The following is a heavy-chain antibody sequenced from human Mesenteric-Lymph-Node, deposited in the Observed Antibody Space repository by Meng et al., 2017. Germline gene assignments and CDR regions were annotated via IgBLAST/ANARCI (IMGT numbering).Heavy chain of an antibody. CDR2: INSFGALTT. CDR1: AFTFSRNW. D-gene: IGHD3-10*01. J-gene: IGHJ4*02. V-gene: IGHV3-48*03. Sequence: GESLKISCATSAFTFSRNWVRWVRQAAGKGLEWISYINSFGALTTFYADSVKGRFTISRDNTKNSLYLQMNSLRAEDTAVYYCARDLVGVNDDHYWGQGTLVTVSS. CDR3: ARDLVGVNDDHY.